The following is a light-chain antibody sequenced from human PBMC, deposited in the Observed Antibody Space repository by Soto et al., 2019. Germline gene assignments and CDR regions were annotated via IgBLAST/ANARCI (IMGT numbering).Light chain of an antibody. CDR3: SSYTGSSTQLV. CDR1: SSDVGGYNY. CDR2: EVR. Sequence: QSALTQPASVSGSPGQSITISCTGTSSDVGGYNYVSWYQQHPGKAPKLMIYEVRNRPSGVSNRSSGSKSGTTASLTISGLEAEDEADYYCSSYTGSSTQLVFGGGPQLTVL. V-gene: IGLV2-14*01. J-gene: IGLJ2*01.